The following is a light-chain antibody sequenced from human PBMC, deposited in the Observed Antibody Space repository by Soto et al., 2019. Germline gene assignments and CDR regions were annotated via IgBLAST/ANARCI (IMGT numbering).Light chain of an antibody. J-gene: IGKJ5*01. CDR2: AAS. Sequence: DIQVTQSPSSLSASVGDRVTITCRASESIGRHLNWYQQKPGKAPKLLIYAASSLQNGVPSRFRGGGSGTDFTLTISNLQPEDFATYFCQQSYSTLSITFGQGTRLEIK. V-gene: IGKV1-39*01. CDR1: ESIGRH. CDR3: QQSYSTLSIT.